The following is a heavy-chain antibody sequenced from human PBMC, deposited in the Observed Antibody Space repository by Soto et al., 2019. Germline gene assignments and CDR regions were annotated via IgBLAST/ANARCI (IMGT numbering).Heavy chain of an antibody. V-gene: IGHV3-33*01. D-gene: IGHD6-13*01. J-gene: IGHJ5*02. CDR1: GFIFSSYG. CDR3: ARAIAAADPNFFDP. Sequence: GGSLRLSCAASGFIFSSYGMHWVRQAPGKGLEWVSFIWFDGSNKYYAESVKGRFTVSRDNSKNTLYQQINSMGAEDTVVYYCARAIAAADPNFFDPWGQGTLVTVSS. CDR2: IWFDGSNK.